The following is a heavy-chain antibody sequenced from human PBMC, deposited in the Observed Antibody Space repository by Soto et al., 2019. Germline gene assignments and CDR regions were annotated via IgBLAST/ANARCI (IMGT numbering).Heavy chain of an antibody. Sequence: PSETLSLTCTVSGGSISSGDYYWSWIRQPPGKGLEWIGYIYYSGSTYYNPSLKSRVTISVDTSKNQISLKLSSVTAADTAGYYCARVDYSNYDDRVDALGRGTTVT. J-gene: IGHJ6*02. V-gene: IGHV4-30-4*01. CDR1: GGSISSGDYY. CDR2: IYYSGST. CDR3: ARVDYSNYDDRVDA. D-gene: IGHD3-16*01.